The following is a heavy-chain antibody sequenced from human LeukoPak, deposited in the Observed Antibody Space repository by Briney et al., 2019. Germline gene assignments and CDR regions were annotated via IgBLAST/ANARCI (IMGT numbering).Heavy chain of an antibody. CDR3: ARSRAYYDPFDL. CDR2: LYYRGTT. CDR1: GGSISTTGDY. V-gene: IGHV4-39*02. J-gene: IGHJ4*02. Sequence: SETLSLTCTVSGGSISTTGDYWGWIRQTPGKELEWIGSLYYRGTTYYNPSLKSRVTISVDTSKKNLSLSLTSVTAADTAVYFCARSRAYYDPFDLWGQGTLVAVSS. D-gene: IGHD4/OR15-4a*01.